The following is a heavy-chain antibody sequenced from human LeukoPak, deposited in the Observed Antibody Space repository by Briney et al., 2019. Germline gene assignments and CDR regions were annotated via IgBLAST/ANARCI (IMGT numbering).Heavy chain of an antibody. CDR2: ISSSSSTI. V-gene: IGHV3-48*04. J-gene: IGHJ4*02. CDR3: ARCFTSDIVVVPAASPFDY. Sequence: GGPLRLSCEVSGFDFSTYSMNWVRQAPGKGLEWVSYISSSSSTIYYADSVKGRFTISRDNAKNSLYLQMNSLRAEDTAVYYCARCFTSDIVVVPAASPFDYWGQGTLVTVSS. D-gene: IGHD2-2*01. CDR1: GFDFSTYS.